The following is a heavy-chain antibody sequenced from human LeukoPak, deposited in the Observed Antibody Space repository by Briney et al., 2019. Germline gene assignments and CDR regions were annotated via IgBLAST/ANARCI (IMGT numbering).Heavy chain of an antibody. CDR2: IKSKTDGGTT. V-gene: IGHV3-15*01. D-gene: IGHD3-10*01. Sequence: GGSLRLSCAASGFTFSNACMSWVRQAPGKGLEWVGRIKSKTDGGTTDYAAAVKGRLTISRDDSNNTLYLQMNSLKTEDTAVYYCTSLNPDYYGSGSFDYWGQGTLVTVSS. CDR3: TSLNPDYYGSGSFDY. CDR1: GFTFSNAC. J-gene: IGHJ4*02.